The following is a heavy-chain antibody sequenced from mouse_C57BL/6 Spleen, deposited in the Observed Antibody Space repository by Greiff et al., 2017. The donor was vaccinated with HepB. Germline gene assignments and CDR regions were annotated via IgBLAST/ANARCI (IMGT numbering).Heavy chain of an antibody. V-gene: IGHV10-1*01. Sequence: EVKLQESGGGLVQPKGSLKLSCAASGFSFNTYAMNWVRQAPGKGLEWVARIRSKSNNYATYYADSVKDRFTISRDDSESMLYLQMNNLKTEDTAMYYCVRLRSSMDYWGQGTSVTVSS. CDR3: VRLRSSMDY. CDR2: IRSKSNNYAT. D-gene: IGHD1-1*01. CDR1: GFSFNTYA. J-gene: IGHJ4*01.